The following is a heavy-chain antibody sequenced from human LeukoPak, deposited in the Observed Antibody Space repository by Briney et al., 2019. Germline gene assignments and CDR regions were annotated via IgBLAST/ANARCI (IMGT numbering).Heavy chain of an antibody. D-gene: IGHD1-26*01. V-gene: IGHV3-74*01. Sequence: GGSLRLSCEASGFTLSTHWMHWVRQAPGKGLVWVSPINGDGTTTSYADSVKGRFTISRVNAKSTLYLEMDSLRAEDTAIYYCARRWYTGTYYYFDLWGQGTLVTVSS. CDR1: GFTLSTHW. CDR2: INGDGTTT. J-gene: IGHJ4*02. CDR3: ARRWYTGTYYYFDL.